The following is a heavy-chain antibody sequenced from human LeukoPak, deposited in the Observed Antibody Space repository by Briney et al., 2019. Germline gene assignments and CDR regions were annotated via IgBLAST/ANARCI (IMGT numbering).Heavy chain of an antibody. Sequence: PSETLSLTCAVSGGSISSSNWWSWVRQPPGKGLEWIGEIYHSGSTNYNPSLKSRVTVSVDKSKNQFSLKLSSVTAADTAVYYCARGLLWFGEPGNDDSFDPWGQGTLVTVSS. J-gene: IGHJ5*02. CDR1: GGSISSSNW. CDR2: IYHSGST. V-gene: IGHV4-4*02. CDR3: ARGLLWFGEPGNDDSFDP. D-gene: IGHD3-10*01.